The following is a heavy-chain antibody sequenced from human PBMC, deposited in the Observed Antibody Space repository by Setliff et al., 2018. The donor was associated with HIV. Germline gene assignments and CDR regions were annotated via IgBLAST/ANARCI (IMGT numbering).Heavy chain of an antibody. Sequence: ASETLSLRLSCAASGFTFSSYEMDWFRQPPGKGLEWIGEVYHTGSTNLNPSLKSRVTISIDKAKNQISLRLTSVTAADTAVYYCARVRGRYYYHYAMDVWGQGTTVTVSS. CDR1: GFTFSSYE. V-gene: IGHV4-34*01. CDR3: ARVRGRYYYHYAMDV. CDR2: VYHTGST. D-gene: IGHD3-10*01. J-gene: IGHJ6*02.